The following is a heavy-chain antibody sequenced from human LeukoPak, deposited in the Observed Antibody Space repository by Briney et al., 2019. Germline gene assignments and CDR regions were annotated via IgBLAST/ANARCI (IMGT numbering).Heavy chain of an antibody. CDR1: GFTLTTYA. J-gene: IGHJ6*02. D-gene: IGHD1/OR15-1a*01. CDR2: ITASGPTT. CDR3: ARGPLNTFGVDA. V-gene: IGHV3-23*01. Sequence: GGSLRLSCAASGFTLTTYAMTWVRQAPGKGLEWVSGITASGPTTYYADSVKGRFTFSRDNSKNTLYLQMNSLRAEDTALYYCARGPLNTFGVDAWGHGTTVTVSS.